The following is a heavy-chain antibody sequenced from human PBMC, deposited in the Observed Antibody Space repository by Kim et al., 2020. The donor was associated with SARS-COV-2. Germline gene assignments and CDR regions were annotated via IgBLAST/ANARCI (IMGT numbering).Heavy chain of an antibody. J-gene: IGHJ5*02. CDR3: ARIGIVVVPAAIEEGWFDP. V-gene: IGHV5-51*01. Sequence: GESLKISCQGSGYSFTSYWIGWVRQMPGKGLEWMGIIYPGDSDTRYSPSFQGQVTISADKSISTAYLQWSSLKASDTAMYYCARIGIVVVPAAIEEGWFDPWGQGTLVTVSS. CDR1: GYSFTSYW. D-gene: IGHD2-2*02. CDR2: IYPGDSDT.